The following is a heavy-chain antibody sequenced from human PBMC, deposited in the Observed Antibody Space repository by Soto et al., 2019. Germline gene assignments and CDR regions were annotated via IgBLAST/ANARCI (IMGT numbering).Heavy chain of an antibody. D-gene: IGHD2-15*01. Sequence: QVQLVQSGAEVKKPGSSVKVSCKASGGTFSSYAISWVRQAPGQGLEWMGGIIPIFGTANYAQKFQGRVTXXAXEXMSTAYMELSSLRSEDTAVYYCARNRWSRTPYWFDPWGQGTLVTVSS. CDR2: IIPIFGTA. J-gene: IGHJ5*02. CDR3: ARNRWSRTPYWFDP. CDR1: GGTFSSYA. V-gene: IGHV1-69*12.